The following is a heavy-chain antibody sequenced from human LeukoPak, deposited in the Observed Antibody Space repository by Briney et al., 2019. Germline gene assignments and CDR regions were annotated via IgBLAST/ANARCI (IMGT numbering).Heavy chain of an antibody. CDR3: ARETGYSSGWYHY. CDR1: GGSISSYY. Sequence: SSETLSLTCTVSGGSISSYYWSWIRQPPGKGLEWIGYIYYSGSTNYNPSLKSRVTISVDTSKNQFSLKLSSVTAADTAVYYCARETGYSSGWYHYWGQGTLVTVSS. J-gene: IGHJ4*02. V-gene: IGHV4-59*01. CDR2: IYYSGST. D-gene: IGHD6-19*01.